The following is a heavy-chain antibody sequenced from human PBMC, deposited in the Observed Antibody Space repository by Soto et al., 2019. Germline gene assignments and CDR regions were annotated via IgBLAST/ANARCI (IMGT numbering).Heavy chain of an antibody. CDR1: GFTFSSYG. D-gene: IGHD1-26*01. CDR3: AKSIVGAIRSGMDV. CDR2: ISYDGSNK. Sequence: GGSLRLSCAASGFTFSSYGMHWVRQAPGKGLEWVAVISYDGSNKYYADSVKGRFTISRDHSKNTLYQHMNSLRAEDTAVYYCAKSIVGAIRSGMDVWGQGTTVTVSS. J-gene: IGHJ6*02. V-gene: IGHV3-30*18.